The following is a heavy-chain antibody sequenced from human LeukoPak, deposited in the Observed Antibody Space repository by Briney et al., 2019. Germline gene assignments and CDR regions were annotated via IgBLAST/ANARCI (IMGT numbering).Heavy chain of an antibody. CDR3: ARACLPSLFAEYFDWSLGNNYGMDV. CDR2: ISAYNGNT. Sequence: GASVKVSCKASGYTFTSYGISWVRQAPGQGLEWMGWISAYNGNTNYAQKLQGRVTMTTDTSTSTAYMELRSLRSDDTAVYYCARACLPSLFAEYFDWSLGNNYGMDVWGQGTTVTVSS. D-gene: IGHD3-9*01. CDR1: GYTFTSYG. V-gene: IGHV1-18*01. J-gene: IGHJ6*02.